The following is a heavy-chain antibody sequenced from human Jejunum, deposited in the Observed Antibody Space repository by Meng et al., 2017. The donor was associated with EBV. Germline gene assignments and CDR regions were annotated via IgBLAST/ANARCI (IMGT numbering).Heavy chain of an antibody. Sequence: HVQLVKSGAEVKRPGGSLKVPCKASAYTFAGYYMHWVRQAPGQGLEWMGRINPNSGGANYAQKFQGRVTMTRDTSISTAYMELSRLRSDDTAVYYCAREGLVGDLRYFDLWGRGTLVTVSS. CDR2: INPNSGGA. J-gene: IGHJ2*01. CDR3: AREGLVGDLRYFDL. CDR1: AYTFAGYY. V-gene: IGHV1-2*06. D-gene: IGHD3-16*01.